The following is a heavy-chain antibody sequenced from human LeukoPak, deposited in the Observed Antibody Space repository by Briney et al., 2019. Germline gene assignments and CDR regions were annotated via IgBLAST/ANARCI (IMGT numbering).Heavy chain of an antibody. J-gene: IGHJ4*02. V-gene: IGHV3-23*01. CDR1: GFTFSSYA. D-gene: IGHD2-8*01. CDR2: ISGSGGST. Sequence: GGSLRLSCAASGFTFSSYAVSWVRQAPGKGLEWVSSISGSGGSTYSADSVKGRFTISRDNSKNTLYLQMNSLRAEDTAVYYCARASYCSNGVCYLVEYWGQGTLVTVSS. CDR3: ARASYCSNGVCYLVEY.